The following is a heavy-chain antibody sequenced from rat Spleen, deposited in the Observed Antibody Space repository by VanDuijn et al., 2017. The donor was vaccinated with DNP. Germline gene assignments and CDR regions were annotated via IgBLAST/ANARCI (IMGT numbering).Heavy chain of an antibody. CDR1: GYSITSSFR. CDR3: AIQLGVFDY. J-gene: IGHJ2*01. Sequence: EVQLQESGPGLLKPSQSLSLTCSVTGYSITSSFRWTWIRKFPGNKLEWMGYINGAGNTNYNPSLKSRISITRDTTKNQFFLQVNSVTTVDSATYYCAIQLGVFDYWGQGVMVTVSS. CDR2: INGAGNT. V-gene: IGHV3-3*01. D-gene: IGHD5-1*01.